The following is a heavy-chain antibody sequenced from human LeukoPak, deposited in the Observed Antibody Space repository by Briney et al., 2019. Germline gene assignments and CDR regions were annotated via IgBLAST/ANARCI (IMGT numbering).Heavy chain of an antibody. CDR2: ISAYNGNT. D-gene: IGHD5-12*01. J-gene: IGHJ4*02. V-gene: IGHV1-18*01. CDR3: AKDRGYSGYDPFDY. CDR1: GYTFTSYG. Sequence: ASVKVSCKASGYTFTSYGISWVRQAPGQGLEWMGWISAYNGNTNYAQKLQGRVTMTTGTSTSTAYMELRSLRSDDTAVYYCAKDRGYSGYDPFDYWGQGTLVTVSS.